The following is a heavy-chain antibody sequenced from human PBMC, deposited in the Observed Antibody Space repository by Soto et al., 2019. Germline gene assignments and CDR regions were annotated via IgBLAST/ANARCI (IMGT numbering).Heavy chain of an antibody. V-gene: IGHV4-59*12. D-gene: IGHD6-13*01. CDR3: AREGAAAGNFDY. Sequence: SETLSLTCTVSGGSISSYYWSWIRQPPGKGLEWIGYIYYSGSTNYNPYLKSRVTISVDTSKNQFSLKLSSVTAADTAVYYCAREGAAAGNFDYWGQGTLVTVSS. CDR1: GGSISSYY. J-gene: IGHJ4*02. CDR2: IYYSGST.